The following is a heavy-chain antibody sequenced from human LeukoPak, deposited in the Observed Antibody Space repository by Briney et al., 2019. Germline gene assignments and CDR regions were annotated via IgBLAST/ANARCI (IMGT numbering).Heavy chain of an antibody. CDR3: ARGGLSWRRDCSSTSCPSYYFDY. D-gene: IGHD2-2*01. CDR2: IYYSGST. CDR1: GGSISSYY. V-gene: IGHV4-59*12. J-gene: IGHJ4*02. Sequence: TSETLSLTCTVSGGSISSYYWSWIRQPPGKGLEWIGYIYYSGSTNYNPSLKSRVTISVDTSKNQLSLKLSSVTAADTAVYYCARGGLSWRRDCSSTSCPSYYFDYWGQGTLVTVSS.